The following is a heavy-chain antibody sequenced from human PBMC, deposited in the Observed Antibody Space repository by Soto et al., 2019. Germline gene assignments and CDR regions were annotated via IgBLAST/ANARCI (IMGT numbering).Heavy chain of an antibody. CDR2: INHSGST. CDR3: ARGVLLWFGELSGYCYGMDV. CDR1: GGSISSGSYY. Sequence: ASETLSLTCTVSGGSISSGSYYWDWIRQPPGKGLEWIGEINHSGSTNYNQSLKSRVTISVDTSKNQFSLKLSSVTAADTAVYYCARGVLLWFGELSGYCYGMDVWGQGTTVTV. D-gene: IGHD3-10*01. J-gene: IGHJ6*02. V-gene: IGHV4-39*07.